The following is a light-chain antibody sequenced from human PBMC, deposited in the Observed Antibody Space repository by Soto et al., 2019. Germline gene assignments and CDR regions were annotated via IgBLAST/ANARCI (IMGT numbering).Light chain of an antibody. J-gene: IGLJ2*01. CDR1: NIGSKN. CDR2: RDS. V-gene: IGLV3-9*01. CDR3: QVWDSNTV. Sequence: SYELTQPLSVSVALGQTARITCGGNNIGSKNVHWYQQKPGQAPVLVIYRDSNRPSGIPERFSGSNSGNTATLTINRAQVGDEADYYCQVWDSNTVFGGGTTLTVL.